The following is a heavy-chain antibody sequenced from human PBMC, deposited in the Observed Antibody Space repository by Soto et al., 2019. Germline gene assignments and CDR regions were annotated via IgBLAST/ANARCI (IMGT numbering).Heavy chain of an antibody. J-gene: IGHJ4*02. CDR2: ISAHNGNT. CDR1: GYTFTSYG. V-gene: IGHV1-18*01. Sequence: QVHLVQSGAEVKKPGASVKVSCKASGYTFTSYGITWVRQAPGQGLEWMGWISAHNGNTDYAQKLQGRVIVTRDTSTATAYRELRSLISDDTAVYYCARGRYGDYWGQGAVVTVSS. CDR3: ARGRYGDY. D-gene: IGHD1-1*01.